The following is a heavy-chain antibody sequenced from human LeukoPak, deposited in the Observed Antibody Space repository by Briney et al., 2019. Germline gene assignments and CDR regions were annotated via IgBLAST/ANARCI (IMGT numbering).Heavy chain of an antibody. V-gene: IGHV3-66*01. CDR2: IYSGGST. CDR3: AREGYSYGFDY. D-gene: IGHD5-18*01. Sequence: SGGSLRLSCAASGFTVSSNYMSWVRQAPGKGLEWVSVIYSGGSTYYADSVKGRFTISRDNSKNTLYLQMNSLRAEDTAVYCCAREGYSYGFDYWGQGTLVTVSS. CDR1: GFTVSSNY. J-gene: IGHJ4*02.